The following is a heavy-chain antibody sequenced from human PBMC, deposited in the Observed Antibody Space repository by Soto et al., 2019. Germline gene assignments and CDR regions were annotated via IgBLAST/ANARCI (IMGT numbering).Heavy chain of an antibody. D-gene: IGHD2-8*02. CDR3: AKGSRGHCTGVTCYPFDY. CDR1: GFTFSTYA. J-gene: IGHJ4*02. Sequence: SGGSLRLSCAAPGFTFSTYAMNWVRQAPGKRLEWVSSITGGGTDTYYADSVKGRFTISRDNSKNTLYLQMSSLRAEDTAVYYCAKGSRGHCTGVTCYPFDYWGQGTLVTVSS. CDR2: ITGGGTDT. V-gene: IGHV3-23*01.